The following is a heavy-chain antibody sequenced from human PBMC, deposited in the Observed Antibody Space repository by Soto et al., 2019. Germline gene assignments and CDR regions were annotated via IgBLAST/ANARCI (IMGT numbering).Heavy chain of an antibody. CDR1: GFSLCTFGVG. CDR2: TYWNDDK. D-gene: IGHD4-17*01. CDR3: AQIPSGGSVKYRAFDV. Sequence: QITLKASGPARVNPTQTLTLTCTFSGFSLCTFGVGVGWFRQPPGKALEWLALTYWNDDKRYSPSLERRDTTTTDTTNSRVVLTVTNRDPVKSVTYYCAQIPSGGSVKYRAFDVWGQGTTVTVAS. J-gene: IGHJ3*01. V-gene: IGHV2-5*01.